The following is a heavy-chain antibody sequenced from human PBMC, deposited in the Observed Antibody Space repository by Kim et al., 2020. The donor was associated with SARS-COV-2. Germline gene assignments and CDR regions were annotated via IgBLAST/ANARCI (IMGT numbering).Heavy chain of an antibody. J-gene: IGHJ3*02. D-gene: IGHD4-4*01. V-gene: IGHV4-59*09. Sequence: NSNPSLKSLVTISVDTSKNQFSLKLSSVTAAETAVYYCARGTTKGGAFDIWGQGTMVTVSS. CDR3: ARGTTKGGAFDI.